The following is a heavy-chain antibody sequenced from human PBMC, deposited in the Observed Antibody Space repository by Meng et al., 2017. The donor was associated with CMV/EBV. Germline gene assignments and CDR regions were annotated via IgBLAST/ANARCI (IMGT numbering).Heavy chain of an antibody. D-gene: IGHD2-2*01. V-gene: IGHV1-69*10. CDR3: ARIPVNCTSTSCYEGYYYYYGAMDV. CDR2: IIPILDIA. CDR1: GGTFSSYA. Sequence: SVKVSCKASGGTFSSYAISWVRQAPGQGLEWMGGIIPILDIANYAQKFQGRVTITADKSTSTAYMDLGSPRSEDTALYYCARIPVNCTSTSCYEGYYYYYGAMDVWGQGTTVTVSS. J-gene: IGHJ6*02.